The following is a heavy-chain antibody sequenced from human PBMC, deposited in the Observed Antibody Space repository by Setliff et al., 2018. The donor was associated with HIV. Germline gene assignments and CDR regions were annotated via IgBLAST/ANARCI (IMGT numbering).Heavy chain of an antibody. D-gene: IGHD2-21*01. J-gene: IGHJ5*02. V-gene: IGHV3-15*01. CDR1: GFTFTNAW. CDR3: LLIPPFDP. CDR2: IKSKRDGGTT. Sequence: GGSLRLSCVASGFTFTNAWMNWLRQAPGKGPEWIARIKSKRDGGTTDYAAPVKGRFTISRDDSKNTLYLQMNNLKTEDAAVYYCLLIPPFDPWGQGTQVTVSS.